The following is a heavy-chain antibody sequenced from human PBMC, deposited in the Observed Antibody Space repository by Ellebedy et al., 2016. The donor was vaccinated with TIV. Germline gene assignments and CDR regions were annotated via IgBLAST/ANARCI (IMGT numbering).Heavy chain of an antibody. CDR2: IYPGDSPI. J-gene: IGHJ5*01. D-gene: IGHD3/OR15-3a*01. CDR3: AKRGLVGGWYAS. Sequence: GESLKISCKASGNDSTSDLIAWVRLMPGRGLEWMRIIYPGDSPIAYRPSFRGHVTISADRSINTAYLQWSSLKASDTAIYYCAKRGLVGGWYASWGQGTPVTVSS. V-gene: IGHV5-51*01. CDR1: GNDSTSDL.